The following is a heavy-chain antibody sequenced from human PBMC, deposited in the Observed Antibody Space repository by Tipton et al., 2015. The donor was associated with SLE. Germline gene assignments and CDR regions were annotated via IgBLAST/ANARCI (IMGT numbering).Heavy chain of an antibody. D-gene: IGHD3-22*01. CDR3: AKESHYYDSSGYYTD. Sequence: SGFTFSSYGMHWVRQAPGKGLEWVAFIRYDGSNKYYADSVKGRFTISRDNSKNTLYLQMNSLRAEDTAVYYCAKESHYYDSSGYYTDWGQGTLVTVSS. CDR2: IRYDGSNK. V-gene: IGHV3-30*02. J-gene: IGHJ4*02. CDR1: GFTFSSYG.